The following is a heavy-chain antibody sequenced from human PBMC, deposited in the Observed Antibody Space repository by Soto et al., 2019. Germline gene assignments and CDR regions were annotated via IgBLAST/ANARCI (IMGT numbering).Heavy chain of an antibody. CDR3: ARYWSSTVTYFDY. CDR1: GFTFSSYG. D-gene: IGHD4-17*01. Sequence: PGGSLRLSCAASGFTFSSYGMHWVRQAPGKGLEGVAVIWYDGSNKYYADSVKGRFTISRDNSKNTLYLQMNSLRAEDTAVYYCARYWSSTVTYFDYWGQGT. J-gene: IGHJ4*02. CDR2: IWYDGSNK. V-gene: IGHV3-33*01.